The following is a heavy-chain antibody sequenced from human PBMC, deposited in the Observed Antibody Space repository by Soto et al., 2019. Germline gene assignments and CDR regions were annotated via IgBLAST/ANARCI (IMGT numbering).Heavy chain of an antibody. CDR3: ARDLFYDRDLGGFDP. D-gene: IGHD3-22*01. CDR2: IHSGGST. Sequence: EVQLVESGGGLIQPGGSLRLSCAASGFTVSSNYMSWVRQAPGKGLEWVSVIHSGGSTYYADSVKGRFTISSDNLKNTLYLQMNNLRADGSAVYYCARDLFYDRDLGGFDPWGQGTLVTVSS. CDR1: GFTVSSNY. V-gene: IGHV3-53*01. J-gene: IGHJ5*02.